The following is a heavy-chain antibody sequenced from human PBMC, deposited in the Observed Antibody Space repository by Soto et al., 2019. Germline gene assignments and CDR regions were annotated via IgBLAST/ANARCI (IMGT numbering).Heavy chain of an antibody. V-gene: IGHV3-74*03. J-gene: IGHJ5*02. CDR1: RLIFGSYW. CDR2: VNSDGRNT. CDR3: ARDFMARGRDSNWFDP. D-gene: IGHD3-10*01. Sequence: PGGSLRLSGAPSRLIFGSYWMHWVRQVPGEGPVWVARVNSDGRNTKYADSVEGRFTISRDNARNTLYLQMNSLRAEDTAVYYCARDFMARGRDSNWFDPWGQGTLVTVSS.